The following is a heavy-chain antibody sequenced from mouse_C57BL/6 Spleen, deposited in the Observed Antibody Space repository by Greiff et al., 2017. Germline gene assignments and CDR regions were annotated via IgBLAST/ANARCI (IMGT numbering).Heavy chain of an antibody. Sequence: LVESGPELVKPGAPVKISCKASGYAFSSSWMNWVKQRPGKGLEWIGRIYPGDGDTNYNGKFKGKATLTADKSSSTAYMQLSSLTSEDSAVYFCARSNYGAMDYWGQGTSVTVSS. CDR3: ARSNYGAMDY. J-gene: IGHJ4*01. CDR2: IYPGDGDT. CDR1: GYAFSSSW. D-gene: IGHD2-5*01. V-gene: IGHV1-82*01.